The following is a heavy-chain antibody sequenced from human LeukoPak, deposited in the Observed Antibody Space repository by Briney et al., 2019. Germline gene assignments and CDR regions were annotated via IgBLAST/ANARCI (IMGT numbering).Heavy chain of an antibody. CDR2: ISAYNGNT. CDR3: ARDSSYYYDSSGYPNFDY. V-gene: IGHV1-18*04. Sequence: ASVKVSCKASGYIFTGYYIHWVRQAPGRGLEWMGWISAYNGNTNYAQKLQGRVTMTTDTSTSTAYMELRSLRSDDTAVYYCARDSSYYYDSSGYPNFDYWGQGTLVSVSS. J-gene: IGHJ4*02. D-gene: IGHD3-22*01. CDR1: GYIFTGYY.